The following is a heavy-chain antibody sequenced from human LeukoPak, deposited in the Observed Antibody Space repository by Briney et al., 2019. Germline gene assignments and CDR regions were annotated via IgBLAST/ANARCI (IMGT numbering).Heavy chain of an antibody. D-gene: IGHD3-10*01. CDR1: GYSISSGYY. Sequence: SETLSLTCTVSGYSISSGYYWGWIRQPPGKGLEWIGSIYHSGSTYYNPSLKSRVTISVDTSKNQFSLKLSSVTAADTAVYYCARDRIITMVRGVIIPFDYWGQGTLVTVSS. CDR2: IYHSGST. V-gene: IGHV4-38-2*02. CDR3: ARDRIITMVRGVIIPFDY. J-gene: IGHJ4*02.